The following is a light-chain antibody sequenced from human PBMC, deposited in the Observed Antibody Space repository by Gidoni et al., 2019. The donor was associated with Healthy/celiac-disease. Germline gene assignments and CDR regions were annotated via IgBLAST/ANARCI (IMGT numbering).Light chain of an antibody. Sequence: RSNIGSNTVNWYQHLPGTGPKLLIYNNSQRPSGVPDRFSGSKSGTSASLAISGLQSEDEADYYCAVWDDSRVVFGGGTKLTVL. CDR1: RSNIGSNT. J-gene: IGLJ2*01. CDR3: AVWDDSRVV. CDR2: NNS. V-gene: IGLV1-44*01.